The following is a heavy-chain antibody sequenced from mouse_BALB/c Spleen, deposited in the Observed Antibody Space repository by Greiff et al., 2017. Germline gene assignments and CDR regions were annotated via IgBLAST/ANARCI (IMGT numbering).Heavy chain of an antibody. CDR3: ARDKEVRRQDCAMDY. V-gene: IGHV5-4*02. CDR1: GFTFSDYY. D-gene: IGHD2-14*01. J-gene: IGHJ4*01. CDR2: ISDGGSYT. Sequence: EVKLVESGGGLVKPGGSLKLSCAASGFTFSDYYMYWVRQTPEKRLEWVATISDGGSYTYYPDSVKGRFTISRDNAKNNLYLQMSSLKSEDTAMYYGARDKEVRRQDCAMDYWGQGTTVTVSS.